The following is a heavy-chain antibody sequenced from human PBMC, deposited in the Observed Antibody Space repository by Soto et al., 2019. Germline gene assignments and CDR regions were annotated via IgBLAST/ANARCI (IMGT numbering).Heavy chain of an antibody. D-gene: IGHD6-13*01. CDR1: GFTFSSYA. Sequence: PGGSLRLSCAASGFTFSSYAMSWVRQAPGKGLEWVSAISGSGGSTYYADSVKGRFTISRDNSKNTLYLQMNSLRAEDTAVYYCAKGTAAGIKVGWFDPWGQGTLVTVSS. CDR2: ISGSGGST. V-gene: IGHV3-23*01. CDR3: AKGTAAGIKVGWFDP. J-gene: IGHJ5*02.